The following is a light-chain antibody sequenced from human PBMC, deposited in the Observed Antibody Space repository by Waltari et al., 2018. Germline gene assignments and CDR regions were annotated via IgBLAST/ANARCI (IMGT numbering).Light chain of an antibody. CDR3: QRYNSYPIT. Sequence: DIQMTQSPSTLSASVGDRVTITCRASQSIGSWLAWYQQKPGKAPKLLIYEATSLESGVPSRFSARGSGTEFTLTISSLQPDDFATYYCQRYNSYPITFGPGTKVDI. V-gene: IGKV1-5*03. CDR1: QSIGSW. CDR2: EAT. J-gene: IGKJ3*01.